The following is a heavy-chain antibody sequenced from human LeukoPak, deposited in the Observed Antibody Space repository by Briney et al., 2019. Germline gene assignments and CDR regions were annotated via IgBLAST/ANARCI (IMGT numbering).Heavy chain of an antibody. CDR3: ASDMGGSGWPFHY. D-gene: IGHD1-26*01. V-gene: IGHV3-30*04. J-gene: IGHJ4*02. Sequence: GGSLRLSCAVSGFTFSGYAMHWVRQAPGKGLEWVAVISFDGSSQYYGDSVKGRFTVSRDNAKSKQYPQMNSLSPKDTAIYYCASDMGGSGWPFHYWGERTLV. CDR2: ISFDGSSQ. CDR1: GFTFSGYA.